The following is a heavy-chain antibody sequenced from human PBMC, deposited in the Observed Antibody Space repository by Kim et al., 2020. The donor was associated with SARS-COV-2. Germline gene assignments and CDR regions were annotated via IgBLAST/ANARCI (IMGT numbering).Heavy chain of an antibody. CDR2: P. D-gene: IGHD4-4*01. Sequence: PTYAQGFTGRFVFSLDTSVSTAYLQISSLKAEDTAVYYCARDFSNGSEDYWGQGTLVTVSS. V-gene: IGHV7-4-1*02. J-gene: IGHJ4*02. CDR3: ARDFSNGSEDY.